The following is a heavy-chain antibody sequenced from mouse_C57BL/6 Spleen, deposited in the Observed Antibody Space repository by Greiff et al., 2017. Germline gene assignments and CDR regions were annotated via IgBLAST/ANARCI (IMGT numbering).Heavy chain of an antibody. Sequence: QVQLKESGPELVKPGASVKLSCKASGYTFTSYDINWVKQRPGQGLEWIGWIYPRDGSTKYNEKFKGNATLTVDTSSSTAYMELHSLTSEDSAVYFCARERAAQATGTYFDYWGQGTTLTVSS. CDR1: GYTFTSYD. J-gene: IGHJ2*01. CDR2: IYPRDGST. CDR3: ARERAAQATGTYFDY. V-gene: IGHV1-85*01. D-gene: IGHD3-2*02.